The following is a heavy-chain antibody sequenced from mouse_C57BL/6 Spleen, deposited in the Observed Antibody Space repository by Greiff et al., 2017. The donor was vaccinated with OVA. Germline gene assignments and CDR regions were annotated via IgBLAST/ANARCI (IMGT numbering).Heavy chain of an antibody. J-gene: IGHJ3*01. V-gene: IGHV1-18*01. CDR3: ASNWDWFAY. CDR2: INPNNGGT. D-gene: IGHD4-1*01. CDR1: GYTFTDYN. Sequence: VQLQQSGPELVKPGASVKIPCKASGYTFTDYNMDWVKQSHGKSLEWIGDINPNNGGTIYNQKFKGKATLTVDKSSNTAYMELRSLTSEDTAVYYCASNWDWFAYWGQGTLVTVSA.